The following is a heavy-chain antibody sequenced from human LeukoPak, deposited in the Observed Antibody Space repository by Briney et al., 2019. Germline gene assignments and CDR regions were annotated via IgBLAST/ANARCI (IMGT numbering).Heavy chain of an antibody. V-gene: IGHV4-59*01. J-gene: IGHJ6*02. Sequence: PSETLSLTCTVSGGSISSYYWSWIRQPPGKGLEWIGYIYYSGSTNYNPSLKSRVTISVDTSKNQFSLKLSSVTAADTAVYYCARGHSSSYLGVYAVGNYGMDVWGQGTTVTVSS. CDR3: ARGHSSSYLGVYAVGNYGMDV. D-gene: IGHD6-13*01. CDR2: IYYSGST. CDR1: GGSISSYY.